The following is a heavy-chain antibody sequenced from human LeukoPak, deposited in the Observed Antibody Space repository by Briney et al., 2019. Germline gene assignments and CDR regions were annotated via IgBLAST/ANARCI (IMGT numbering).Heavy chain of an antibody. J-gene: IGHJ3*02. CDR2: IIPIFGTA. CDR1: GGTFSSYA. CDR3: ARVDFDWSDAFDI. Sequence: SVKVSCKASGGTFSSYAISWVRQAPGQGLEWMGGIIPIFGTANYAQKFQGRVTITADKSTSTAYMELSSLRSEDTAVYYCARVDFDWSDAFDIWGQGTMVTVSS. D-gene: IGHD3-9*01. V-gene: IGHV1-69*06.